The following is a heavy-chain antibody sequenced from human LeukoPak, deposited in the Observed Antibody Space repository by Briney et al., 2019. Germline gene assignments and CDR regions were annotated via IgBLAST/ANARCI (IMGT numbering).Heavy chain of an antibody. CDR3: ARVTEAFDI. Sequence: GSLRLSCAASGFTFSSYGMYWIRQPPGKGLEWIGYIYYSGSTNYNPSLKSRVTISVDTSKNQFSLKLSSVTAADTAVYYCARVTEAFDIWGQGTIVTVSS. J-gene: IGHJ3*02. CDR1: GFTFSSYG. CDR2: IYYSGST. V-gene: IGHV4-59*01.